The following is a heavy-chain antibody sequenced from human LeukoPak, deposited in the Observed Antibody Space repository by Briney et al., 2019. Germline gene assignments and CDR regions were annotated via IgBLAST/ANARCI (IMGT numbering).Heavy chain of an antibody. CDR2: IYYSGST. J-gene: IGHJ4*02. Sequence: SETLSLTCTVSGGSISSGGYYWSWIRQHPGTGLEWIGYIYYSGSTYYNPSLKSRVTISVDTSKNQFSLKLSSVTAADTAVYYCARLRSGYYSNWGQGTLVTVSS. V-gene: IGHV4-31*03. CDR1: GGSISSGGYY. CDR3: ARLRSGYYSN. D-gene: IGHD3-22*01.